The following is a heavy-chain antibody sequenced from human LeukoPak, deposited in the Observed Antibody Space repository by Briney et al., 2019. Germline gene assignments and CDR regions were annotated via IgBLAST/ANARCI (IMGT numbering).Heavy chain of an antibody. CDR2: ISSRSDYI. D-gene: IGHD3-22*01. J-gene: IGHJ4*02. CDR3: ARGSSGGDN. V-gene: IGHV3-21*01. CDR1: GFTFSDYT. Sequence: GGSLRLSCAASGFTFSDYTMNWLRQAPGKGLEWVSSISSRSDYIHYADSVKGRFTISRDNAENSLFLQMNSLRADDTAVYYCARGSSGGDNWGQGTLVTVSS.